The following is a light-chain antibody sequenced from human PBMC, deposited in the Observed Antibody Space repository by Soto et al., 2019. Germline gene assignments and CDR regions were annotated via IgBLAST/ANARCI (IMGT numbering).Light chain of an antibody. Sequence: EIVMTQSPATLSVSPGERATLSCRASQSVSSNLAWYQQKPGQAPRLLIYRASTRATGIPARFSGSGSGTDVTLTITSLQSEDLSVYYCQHYHNCPPWTFGQGTKVEIK. CDR3: QHYHNCPPWT. V-gene: IGKV3-15*01. CDR1: QSVSSN. J-gene: IGKJ1*01. CDR2: RAS.